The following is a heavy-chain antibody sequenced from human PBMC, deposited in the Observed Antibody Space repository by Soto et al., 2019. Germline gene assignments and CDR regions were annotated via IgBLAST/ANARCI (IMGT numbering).Heavy chain of an antibody. V-gene: IGHV1-69*01. CDR1: GGTFNIYN. Sequence: QVQLVQSGAEVKKPGSSVKVSCKASGGTFNIYNINWVRQAPGQGLEWMGGILPIFGTTNYAQRFQGRLTIIADDSTSTASMELSSVRSEDTPVYYCARDETGYSYYYYGGMDVWGQGTTVTVTS. CDR2: ILPIFGTT. CDR3: ARDETGYSYYYYGGMDV. D-gene: IGHD1-1*01. J-gene: IGHJ6*02.